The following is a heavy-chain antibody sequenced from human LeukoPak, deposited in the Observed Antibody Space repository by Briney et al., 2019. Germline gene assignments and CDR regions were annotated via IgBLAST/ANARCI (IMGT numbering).Heavy chain of an antibody. CDR2: IKSKTDGGTT. J-gene: IGHJ4*02. V-gene: IGHV3-15*01. CDR1: GFAFSNAW. CDR3: TTGGYGGQFDY. Sequence: WGSLRLSCAASGFAFSNAWMSWVGQAPGKGLEWVGRIKSKTDGGTTDYAAPVKGRITISRDDSKSTLYLQMNSLKTEDTAVYYCTTGGYGGQFDYWGQGTLVTVSS. D-gene: IGHD5-12*01.